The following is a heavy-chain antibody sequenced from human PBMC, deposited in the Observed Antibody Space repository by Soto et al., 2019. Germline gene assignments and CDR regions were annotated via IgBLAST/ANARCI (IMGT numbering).Heavy chain of an antibody. J-gene: IGHJ4*02. CDR3: ARDGRDGYNSAY. CDR2: IIPILGIA. Sequence: GASVKVSCKASGGTFSSYTISWVRQAPGQGLEWMGRIIPILGIANYAQKFQGRVTITADKSTSTAYMELSSLRSEDTAVYYCARDGRDGYNSAYWGQGTLVTVSS. V-gene: IGHV1-69*04. D-gene: IGHD5-12*01. CDR1: GGTFSSYT.